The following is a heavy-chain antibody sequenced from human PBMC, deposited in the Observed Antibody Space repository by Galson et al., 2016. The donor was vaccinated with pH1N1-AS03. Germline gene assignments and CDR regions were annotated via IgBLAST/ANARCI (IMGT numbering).Heavy chain of an antibody. CDR1: GGSISTYD. V-gene: IGHV4-59*01. J-gene: IGHJ4*02. CDR3: ARALRIEAASLCYFEY. D-gene: IGHD6-13*01. CDR2: IYYTGST. Sequence: ETLSLTCTVSGGSISTYDWSWVRQPPGKGPEWIGNIYYTGSTNYNPSLRSRVSISVDTSKTQFSLNMTSVTAADTAVYYCARALRIEAASLCYFEYWGQGTLVAVSS.